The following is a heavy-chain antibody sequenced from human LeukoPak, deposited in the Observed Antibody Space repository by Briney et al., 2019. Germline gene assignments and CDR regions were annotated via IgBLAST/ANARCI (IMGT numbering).Heavy chain of an antibody. D-gene: IGHD5-18*01. V-gene: IGHV4-34*01. CDR3: ARGRSGGYSLRH. J-gene: IGHJ1*01. Sequence: SETLSLTCAVYGGSFSGYYWSWIRQPPGKGLEWIREINHSGSTNYNPSLKSRVTISVDTSKNQFSLKLSSVTAADTAVYYCARGRSGGYSLRHWGQGTLVTVSS. CDR1: GGSFSGYY. CDR2: INHSGST.